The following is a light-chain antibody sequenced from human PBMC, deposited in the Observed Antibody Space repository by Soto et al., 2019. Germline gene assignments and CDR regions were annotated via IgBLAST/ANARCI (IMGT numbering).Light chain of an antibody. CDR2: AAS. Sequence: DIQLTQSPSFLSASVGDRVTITCRASQGISSYLAWFQQKPGKAPNLLIYAASNLKTGVPSRFSGSGSGTDFTFTIGSLQPEDIATYYCQQYDTLPPMYTFGQGTKVDIK. CDR3: QQYDTLPPMYT. CDR1: QGISSY. V-gene: IGKV1-33*01. J-gene: IGKJ2*01.